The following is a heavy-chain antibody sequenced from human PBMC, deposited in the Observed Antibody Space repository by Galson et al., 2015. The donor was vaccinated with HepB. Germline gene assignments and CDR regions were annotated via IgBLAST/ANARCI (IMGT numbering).Heavy chain of an antibody. CDR1: GFSFSSYA. V-gene: IGHV3-30*04. D-gene: IGHD3-22*01. CDR2: ISYDGSNR. CDR3: ARSHGLSMIVVAIRGDAFDI. J-gene: IGHJ3*02. Sequence: SLRLSCAASGFSFSSYAMHWVRQAPGKGLEWVAVISYDGSNRYYADSVKGRFTISRDNPKNTLYLQMNSLRAEDTAVYYCARSHGLSMIVVAIRGDAFDIWGQGTMVTVST.